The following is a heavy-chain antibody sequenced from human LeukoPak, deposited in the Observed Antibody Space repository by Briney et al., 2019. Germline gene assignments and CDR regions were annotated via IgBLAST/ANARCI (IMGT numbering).Heavy chain of an antibody. J-gene: IGHJ4*02. V-gene: IGHV3-74*01. D-gene: IGHD3-16*01. CDR1: GITFSDYW. CDR3: ARGGIGCFDY. Sequence: QPGGSLRLSCAASGITFSDYWIHWVRQVPGKGLVWVSHINSDGSSATYADSVKGRLTISRDNARNTVYLQMNSLRAEDTAVYFCARGGIGCFDYWGQGALVTVSS. CDR2: INSDGSSA.